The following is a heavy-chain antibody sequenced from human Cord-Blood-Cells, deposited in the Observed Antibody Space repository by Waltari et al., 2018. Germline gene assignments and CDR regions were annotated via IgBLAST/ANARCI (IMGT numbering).Heavy chain of an antibody. J-gene: IGHJ4*02. CDR1: GYTFTSYG. D-gene: IGHD3-3*01. CDR3: ARHPRYDFWSGWGFDY. V-gene: IGHV1-18*01. CDR2: ISAYNGNT. Sequence: QVQLVQSGAEVKKPRASVKVSRKASGYTFTSYGIRWVRPPAGQGLEWMGWISAYNGNTNYAQKLQGRVTMTTEPSTSTAYVERRGWTTDTTAEYYCARHPRYDFWSGWGFDYGGQGNLVTVSS.